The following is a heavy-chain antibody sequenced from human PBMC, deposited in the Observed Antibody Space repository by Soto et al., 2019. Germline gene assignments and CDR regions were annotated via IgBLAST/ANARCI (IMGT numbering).Heavy chain of an antibody. V-gene: IGHV1-46*02. D-gene: IGHD3-16*01. CDR2: IHPSGDTT. CDR1: GFTFQNSH. Sequence: QVQLVQSGAEVKELGASVMVSCKASGFTFQNSHMHWVRQAPGQGLEWMGIIHPSGDTTTYAQNFQGRLAMTRDTSTSTAYMELSSLTSEDTAVYYCAKDLWGSWTVDYWGQGTLITVSS. J-gene: IGHJ4*02. CDR3: AKDLWGSWTVDY.